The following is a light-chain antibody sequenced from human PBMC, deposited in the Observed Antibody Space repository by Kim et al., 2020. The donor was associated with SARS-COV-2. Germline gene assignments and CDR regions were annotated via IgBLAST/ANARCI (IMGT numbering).Light chain of an antibody. J-gene: IGKJ1*01. Sequence: DIQMTQSPSTLSASVGDRVTITCRASQSINSWLAWYQQKPGKAPKLLIYAASSLESGVPSRFSGSGSGTDFTLTISSLQPDDFATYYCQQYNTYSMFGQGTKVDIK. CDR2: AAS. CDR3: QQYNTYSM. CDR1: QSINSW. V-gene: IGKV1-5*01.